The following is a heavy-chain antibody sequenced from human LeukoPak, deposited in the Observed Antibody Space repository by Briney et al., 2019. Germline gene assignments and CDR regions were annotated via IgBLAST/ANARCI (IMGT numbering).Heavy chain of an antibody. V-gene: IGHV3-7*01. CDR1: GFTLTTSW. CDR2: INREGSQI. J-gene: IGHJ4*02. Sequence: GRSLRLSCAASGFTLTTSWMTWVRQAPGKGLEWVTNINREGSQIDYMDSVKGRFTISRDSANNALYLQMNSLRAEDTAVYYCARGGLTAGFDYWGQGTLVTVSS. CDR3: ARGGLTAGFDY.